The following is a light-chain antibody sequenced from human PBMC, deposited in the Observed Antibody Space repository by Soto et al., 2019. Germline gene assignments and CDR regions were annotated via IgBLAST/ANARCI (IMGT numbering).Light chain of an antibody. CDR3: QQRSNWPIT. J-gene: IGKJ5*01. V-gene: IGKV1-5*01. CDR2: DVS. Sequence: DIQMTQSPSTLSASVGDRVTITCRASQSISNWLAWYQQKPGKAPTLLIYDVSRLESGVPSRFSGSGSGTEFTLSISSLQPDDFGTYYCQQRSNWPITFGQGTRLEIK. CDR1: QSISNW.